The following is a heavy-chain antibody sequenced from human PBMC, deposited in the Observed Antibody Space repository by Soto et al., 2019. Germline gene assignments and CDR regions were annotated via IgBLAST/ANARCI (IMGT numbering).Heavy chain of an antibody. V-gene: IGHV4-59*01. J-gene: IGHJ5*02. D-gene: IGHD1-26*01. CDR1: GGSISSYY. CDR2: IYYSGST. CDR3: ARDGFDGSYSWFDP. Sequence: QVQLQESGPGLVKPSETLSLTCTVSGGSISSYYWSWIRQPPGKGLEWFGYIYYSGSTNYNPSLKSRATISVDTSKNQFSLKLSSVTAADTAVYYCARDGFDGSYSWFDPWGQGTLVTVSS.